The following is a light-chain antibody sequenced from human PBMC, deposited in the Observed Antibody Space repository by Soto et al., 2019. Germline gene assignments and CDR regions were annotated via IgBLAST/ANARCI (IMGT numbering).Light chain of an antibody. J-gene: IGLJ1*01. CDR2: DVS. Sequence: QLVLTQPASVSGSPGQSITISCTETSSDVAEYKYVSWYQQHPGRAPKLIIYDVSNRPSGVSNRFSGSKSGSTASLTISGLQAEDEADYYCSAYTTSIALYVFGAGTKVTVL. CDR1: SSDVAEYKY. V-gene: IGLV2-14*03. CDR3: SAYTTSIALYV.